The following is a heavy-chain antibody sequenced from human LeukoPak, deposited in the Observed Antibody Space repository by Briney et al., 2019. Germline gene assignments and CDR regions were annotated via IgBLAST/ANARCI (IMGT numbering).Heavy chain of an antibody. D-gene: IGHD6-13*01. CDR2: ISAYNGNT. J-gene: IGHJ5*02. Sequence: ASVKVSCKASGYTFTSYGISWVRQAPGQGLEWMGWISAYNGNTNYAQKLQGRVTMTTDTSTSTAYMEQRSLRSDDTAMYYCARDPVPAHIAAGSGWFDPWGQGTLVTVSS. CDR1: GYTFTSYG. V-gene: IGHV1-18*01. CDR3: ARDPVPAHIAAGSGWFDP.